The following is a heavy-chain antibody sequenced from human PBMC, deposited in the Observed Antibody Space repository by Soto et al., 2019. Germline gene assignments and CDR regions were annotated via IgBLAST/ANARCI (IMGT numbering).Heavy chain of an antibody. J-gene: IGHJ4*02. D-gene: IGHD3-16*01. Sequence: SETLSLTCAVSGGSISSGGYSWSWIRQPPGKGLEWIGEIFHGGNIHYNPALKSRVTISIDKSNNQFSLNLNFVTAADTAVYYCARDHPYGKSWGFDYWGQGALVTVSS. CDR3: ARDHPYGKSWGFDY. V-gene: IGHV4-30-2*01. CDR2: IFHGGNI. CDR1: GGSISSGGYS.